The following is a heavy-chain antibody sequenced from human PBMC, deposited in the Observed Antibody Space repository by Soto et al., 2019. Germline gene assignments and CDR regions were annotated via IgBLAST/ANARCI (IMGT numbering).Heavy chain of an antibody. CDR3: ERETQLVAPAATGFDS. D-gene: IGHD2-2*01. V-gene: IGHV3-48*02. CDR2: ISASTLTI. CDR1: GFPFSTYS. Sequence: GGSLRLSCAASGFPFSTYSMSWVRQAPGKGLEWISYISASTLTIFYADSVKGRFTISRDTAQNSLYLQMNSLRDEDTAVYYCERETQLVAPAATGFDSWGQGTLVTVYS. J-gene: IGHJ4*02.